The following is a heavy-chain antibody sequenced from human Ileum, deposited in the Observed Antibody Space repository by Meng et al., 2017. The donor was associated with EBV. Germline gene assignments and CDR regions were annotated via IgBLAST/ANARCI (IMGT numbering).Heavy chain of an antibody. CDR3: SRDLAGPFDD. CDR2: INENGGTT. V-gene: IGHV3-74*03. J-gene: IGHJ4*02. CDR1: GFTFSTYW. Sequence: EWQLVEPGGVLVQPGGSLRLSWAGCGFTFSTYWMHWVRQAPGKGLVWISRINENGGTTTYADSVRGRFTISRDNTKNTLYLEMNNLRDDDTAVYFCSRDLAGPFDDWGQGTLVTVSS.